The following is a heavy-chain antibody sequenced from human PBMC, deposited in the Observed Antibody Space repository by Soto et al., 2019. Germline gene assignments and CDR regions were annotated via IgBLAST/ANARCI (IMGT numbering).Heavy chain of an antibody. CDR3: AKAVYYDILTGYPY. V-gene: IGHV3-23*01. D-gene: IGHD3-9*01. J-gene: IGHJ4*02. CDR2: ISGSGGST. CDR1: GFTFSSYA. Sequence: GGSLRLSCAASGFTFSSYAMSWVRQAPGKGLEWVSAISGSGGSTYYTDSVKGRFTISRDNSKNTLYLQMNSLRAEDTAVYYCAKAVYYDILTGYPYWGQGTLVTVSS.